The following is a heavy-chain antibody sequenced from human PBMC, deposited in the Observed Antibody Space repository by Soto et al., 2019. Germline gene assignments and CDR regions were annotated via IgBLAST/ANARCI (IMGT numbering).Heavy chain of an antibody. Sequence: PSETLSLTCTVSGGSISSGDYYWSWIRQPPGKGLEWIGYIYYSGSTYYNPSLKSRVTKSVDTSKNQFSLKLSSVTAADTAVYYCASVSYFNAFDYWGQGTLVTVSS. J-gene: IGHJ4*02. CDR2: IYYSGST. CDR1: GGSISSGDYY. D-gene: IGHD3-9*01. CDR3: ASVSYFNAFDY. V-gene: IGHV4-30-4*01.